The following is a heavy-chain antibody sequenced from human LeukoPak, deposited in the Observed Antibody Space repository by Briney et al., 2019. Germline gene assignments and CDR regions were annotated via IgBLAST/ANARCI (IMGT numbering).Heavy chain of an antibody. V-gene: IGHV3-21*04. CDR1: GFTFSTYT. CDR3: TKAPIVSCSGAFCYPFDS. D-gene: IGHD2-15*01. J-gene: IGHJ4*02. Sequence: PGGSLRLSCAASGFTFSTYTMNWVRQAPGKGLEWVSSISSRSSYIYYADSVKGRFTISRDNAKNSLYLQMNSLRAEDTAIYYCTKAPIVSCSGAFCYPFDSWGQGTLVTVSS. CDR2: ISSRSSYI.